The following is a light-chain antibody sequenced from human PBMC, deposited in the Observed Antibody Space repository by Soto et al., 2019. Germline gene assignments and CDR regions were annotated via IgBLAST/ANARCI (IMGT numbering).Light chain of an antibody. CDR3: QSYDSSLTGHVV. J-gene: IGLJ2*01. V-gene: IGLV1-40*01. Sequence: QSVLTQPPSVSGAQGQRVTISCTGSSSNIGAGYDVHWYQQVQGTAPKLLIYGNSNRPSGVPDRFSGSKSGTSASLAITGLQAEDEADYYCQSYDSSLTGHVVFGGGTKLTVL. CDR1: SSNIGAGYD. CDR2: GNS.